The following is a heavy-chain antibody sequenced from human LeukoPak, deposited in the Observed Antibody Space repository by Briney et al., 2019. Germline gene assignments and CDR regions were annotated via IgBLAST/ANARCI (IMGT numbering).Heavy chain of an antibody. V-gene: IGHV1-69*04. CDR2: IIPIFGIA. CDR1: GGTFSSYA. CDR3: ARDQKNYDSSGYDP. Sequence: SVKVSCKASGGTFSSYAISWVRQAAGQGLEWMGRIIPIFGIANYAQKFQGRVTITADKSTSTAYMELSSLRSEDAAVYYCARDQKNYDSSGYDPWGQGTLVTVSS. D-gene: IGHD3-22*01. J-gene: IGHJ5*02.